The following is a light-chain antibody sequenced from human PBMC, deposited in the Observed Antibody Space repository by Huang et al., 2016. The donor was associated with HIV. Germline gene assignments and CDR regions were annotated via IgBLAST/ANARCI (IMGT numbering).Light chain of an antibody. V-gene: IGKV3-15*01. J-gene: IGKJ3*01. Sequence: ATLSCRASQSVSSNLAWYQQKPGQAPRLLFYGASTRATDIPARFSGSVSGTEFTLTISSLQSEDFAVYYCQHYNNWPEFTFGPGTKVDIK. CDR2: GAS. CDR1: QSVSSN. CDR3: QHYNNWPEFT.